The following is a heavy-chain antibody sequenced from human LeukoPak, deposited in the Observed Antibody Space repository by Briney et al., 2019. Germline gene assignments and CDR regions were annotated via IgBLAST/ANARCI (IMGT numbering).Heavy chain of an antibody. J-gene: IGHJ6*02. CDR2: MHYSGNFYSESA. V-gene: IGHV4-39*07. CDR1: GASIDRSSFY. Sequence: SETLSLTCSVSGASIDRSSFYWAWIRQPPGKGLEWIGSMHYSGNFYSESAYYNPSLRSRATISADTSKTQFSPKLSSVTAADTAVYYCARVAPFQVLGSGTHRGMDVWGQGTTVTVSS. CDR3: ARVAPFQVLGSGTHRGMDV. D-gene: IGHD3-10*01.